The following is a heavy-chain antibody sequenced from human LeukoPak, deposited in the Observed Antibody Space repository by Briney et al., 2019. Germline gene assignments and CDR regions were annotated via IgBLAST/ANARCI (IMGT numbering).Heavy chain of an antibody. Sequence: GESLEISRNVSGFNLNNHWLAWVRQMPGKGLEWMGIIYPGDSDTRYSPSFQGQVTISADKSISTAYLQWSSLKASDTAMYYCARFLEGQGSYASESYYYHFDYWGQGTLVTVSS. CDR1: GFNLNNHW. D-gene: IGHD3-10*01. V-gene: IGHV5-51*01. CDR2: IYPGDSDT. J-gene: IGHJ4*02. CDR3: ARFLEGQGSYASESYYYHFDY.